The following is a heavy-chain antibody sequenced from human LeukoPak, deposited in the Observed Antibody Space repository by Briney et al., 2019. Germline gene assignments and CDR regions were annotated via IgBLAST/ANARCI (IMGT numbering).Heavy chain of an antibody. Sequence: PSETLSLTCTVSGYSISSGYYWGWIRQPPGKGLEWIGSIYHSGSTYYNPSLKSRVTISVDTSKNQFSLKLSSVTAADTAVYYCARYGAVGWFDPWGQGTLVTVSS. J-gene: IGHJ5*02. D-gene: IGHD3-10*01. V-gene: IGHV4-38-2*02. CDR3: ARYGAVGWFDP. CDR1: GYSISSGYY. CDR2: IYHSGST.